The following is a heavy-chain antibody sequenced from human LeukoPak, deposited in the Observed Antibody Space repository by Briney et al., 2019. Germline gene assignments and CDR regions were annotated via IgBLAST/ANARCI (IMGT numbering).Heavy chain of an antibody. J-gene: IGHJ4*02. CDR1: GFTFSTYP. D-gene: IGHD3-10*01. V-gene: IGHV3-30*04. CDR2: ISYDGSAT. CDR3: ARGRYYYGSGNSY. Sequence: PGGSLRLSCIASGFTFSTYPMHWVRQAPGKGLEWVAVISYDGSATSYAESVKGRFTFSRDNSKNTLYLQMNSLRAEDTAVYYCARGRYYYGSGNSYWGQGTLVTVSS.